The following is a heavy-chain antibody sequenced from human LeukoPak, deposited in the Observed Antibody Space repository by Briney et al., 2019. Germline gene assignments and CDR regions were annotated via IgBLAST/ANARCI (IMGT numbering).Heavy chain of an antibody. CDR1: GYTFTSYY. CDR2: INPSGGST. CDR3: ARSYGSGSVLLYYFDY. Sequence: ASVKVSCTASGYTFTSYYMHWVRQAPGQGLEWMGIINPSGGSTSYAQKFQGRVTMTRDTSTSTVYMELSSLRSGDTAVYYCARSYGSGSVLLYYFDYWGQGTLVTVSS. J-gene: IGHJ4*02. V-gene: IGHV1-46*01. D-gene: IGHD3-10*01.